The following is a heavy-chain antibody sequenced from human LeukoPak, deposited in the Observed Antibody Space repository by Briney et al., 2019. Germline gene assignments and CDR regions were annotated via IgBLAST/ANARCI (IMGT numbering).Heavy chain of an antibody. Sequence: ASVTVSCKASGYTFTSYYMHWVRQAPGQGLEWMGIINPSGGSTSYAQKFQGRVTMTRDMSTSTVYMELSSLRSEDTAVYYCASYYYDSSGYLGAFDIWGQGTMVTVSS. CDR1: GYTFTSYY. CDR2: INPSGGST. CDR3: ASYYYDSSGYLGAFDI. J-gene: IGHJ3*02. V-gene: IGHV1-46*01. D-gene: IGHD3-22*01.